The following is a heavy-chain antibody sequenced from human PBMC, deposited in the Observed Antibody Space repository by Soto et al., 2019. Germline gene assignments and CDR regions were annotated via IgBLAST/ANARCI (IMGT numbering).Heavy chain of an antibody. V-gene: IGHV3-48*01. J-gene: IGHJ4*02. Sequence: PGGSLRLSCAASGFTVSSNYMSWVRQAPGKGLEWVSYISSSSSTIYYADSVKGRFTISRDNAKNSLYLQMNSLRAEDTAVYYCCGALHYRSKYYFDYWGQGTLVTVSS. D-gene: IGHD1-26*01. CDR2: ISSSSSTI. CDR3: CGALHYRSKYYFDY. CDR1: GFTVSSNY.